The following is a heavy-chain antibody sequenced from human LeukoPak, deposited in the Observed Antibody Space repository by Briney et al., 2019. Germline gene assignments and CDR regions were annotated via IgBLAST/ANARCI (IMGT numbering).Heavy chain of an antibody. CDR3: ARSHSSGWNNGGMDV. CDR2: ISYSGST. J-gene: IGHJ6*02. D-gene: IGHD6-19*01. V-gene: IGHV4-59*08. Sequence: SETLSLTCSVSGGSISSYYWSWIRQAPGRGLEYIGYISYSGSTHYNPSLKGRVTISLDTSKNHFSLNLSSVTAADTAVYYCARSHSSGWNNGGMDVWGQGTTVTVSS. CDR1: GGSISSYY.